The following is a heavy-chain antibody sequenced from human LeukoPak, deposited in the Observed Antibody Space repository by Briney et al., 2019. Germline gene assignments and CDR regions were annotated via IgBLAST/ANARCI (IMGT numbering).Heavy chain of an antibody. CDR2: VDPEDGRT. D-gene: IGHD2-8*01. Sequence: ASVKISCKASGYTFIHYHMHWVRQAPGKALECMGRVDPEDGRTIYAERFRDRVTITADRSTDTVYLEVTRLNSDDTAVYFCATVAMLSTAFYFDHWGQGTLVTVSS. CDR1: GYTFIHYH. CDR3: ATVAMLSTAFYFDH. J-gene: IGHJ4*02. V-gene: IGHV1-69-2*01.